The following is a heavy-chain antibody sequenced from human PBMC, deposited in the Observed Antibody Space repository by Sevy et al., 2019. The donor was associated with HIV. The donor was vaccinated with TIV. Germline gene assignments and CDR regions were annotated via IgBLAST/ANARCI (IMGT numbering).Heavy chain of an antibody. D-gene: IGHD1-26*01. CDR1: GFTFSSYA. CDR2: ISGSGGST. J-gene: IGHJ4*02. CDR3: AKVRSQLLVGAYHFDY. Sequence: GGSLRLSCAASGFTFSSYAMSWVRQAPGKGLEWVSAISGSGGSTYYADSVKGRFTISRDNSKNTLYLQMNSLRAEDTAVYYCAKVRSQLLVGAYHFDYWGQGTLVTVSS. V-gene: IGHV3-23*01.